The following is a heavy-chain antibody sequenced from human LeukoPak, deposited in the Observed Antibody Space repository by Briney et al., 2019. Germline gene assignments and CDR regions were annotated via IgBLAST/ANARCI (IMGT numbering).Heavy chain of an antibody. V-gene: IGHV1-18*04. CDR3: ARDHSSSCQLLDY. CDR1: GYTFTGYY. Sequence: ASVKVSCKASGYTFTGYYMHWVRQAPGQGLEWMGWISAYNGDTNYAQKFRGRITMTTDTSTSTANMELRSLRSDDTAVYYCARDHSSSCQLLDYWGQGTLVTISS. J-gene: IGHJ4*02. CDR2: ISAYNGDT. D-gene: IGHD6-13*01.